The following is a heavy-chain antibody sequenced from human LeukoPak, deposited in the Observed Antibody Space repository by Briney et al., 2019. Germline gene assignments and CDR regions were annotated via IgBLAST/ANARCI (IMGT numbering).Heavy chain of an antibody. D-gene: IGHD6-19*01. J-gene: IGHJ5*02. V-gene: IGHV4-4*02. CDR3: ARYYLQWLARSTNWFDP. CDR1: GGSISSSNW. CDR2: IYHSGST. Sequence: KASETLSLTCAVSGGSISSSNWWSWVRQPPGKGLEWIGEIYHSGSTNYNPSLKSRVTISVDTSKNQFSLKLSSVTAADTAVYYCARYYLQWLARSTNWFDPWGQGTLVTVSS.